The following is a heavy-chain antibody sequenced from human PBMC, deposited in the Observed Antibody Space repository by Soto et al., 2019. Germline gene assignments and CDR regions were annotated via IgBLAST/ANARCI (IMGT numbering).Heavy chain of an antibody. D-gene: IGHD2-2*01. Sequence: SETLSLTCTVSGGSISSSSYYWGWIRQPPGKGLEWIGSIYYSGSTYYNPSLKSRVTISVDTSKNQFSLKLSSVTAADTAVYYCARHDIVVVPAAMEDYYYMDVWGKGTTVTVSS. CDR2: IYYSGST. V-gene: IGHV4-39*01. J-gene: IGHJ6*03. CDR1: GGSISSSSYY. CDR3: ARHDIVVVPAAMEDYYYMDV.